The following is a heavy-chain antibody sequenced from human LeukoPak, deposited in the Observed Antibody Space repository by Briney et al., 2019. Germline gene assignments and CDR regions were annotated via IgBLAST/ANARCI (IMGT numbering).Heavy chain of an antibody. Sequence: SVKVSCKASGFTFTSSAMQWVRQARGQRLEWIGWIVVGSGNTNYAQKFQERVTITRDMSTSTAYMELSSLRSEDTAVYYCATDRQGIAAAGRSGPHYYGMDVWGQGTTVTVSS. J-gene: IGHJ6*02. CDR2: IVVGSGNT. D-gene: IGHD6-13*01. CDR1: GFTFTSSA. V-gene: IGHV1-58*02. CDR3: ATDRQGIAAAGRSGPHYYGMDV.